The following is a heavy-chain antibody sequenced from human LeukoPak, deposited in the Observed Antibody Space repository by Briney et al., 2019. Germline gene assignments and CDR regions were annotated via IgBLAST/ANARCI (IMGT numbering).Heavy chain of an antibody. CDR1: GFTFSSYA. J-gene: IGHJ4*02. D-gene: IGHD6-13*01. V-gene: IGHV3-23*01. CDR3: AKDPVSISSWSPASN. Sequence: GGSLRLSCAASGFTFSSYAMSWVRQAPGKGLEWVSAISGSGGSTYYADSVKGRFTISRDNSKNTLYLQMNRLRAEDTAVYYCAKDPVSISSWSPASNWGQGTLVTVSS. CDR2: ISGSGGST.